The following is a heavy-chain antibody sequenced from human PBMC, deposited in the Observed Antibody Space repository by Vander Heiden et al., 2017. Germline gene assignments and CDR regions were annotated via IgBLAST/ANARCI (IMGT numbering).Heavy chain of an antibody. D-gene: IGHD6-13*01. CDR3: ARLGTPRRLIAAAGRGPMDV. Sequence: QVQLQQWGAGLLQPSETLSLPCAVYGGSFSGYYWSWIRQPPGKGLEWIGEINHSGSTNYNPSLKSRVTISVDTSKNQFSLKLSSVTAADTAVYYCARLGTPRRLIAAAGRGPMDVWGQGTTVTVSS. V-gene: IGHV4-34*01. CDR2: INHSGST. CDR1: GGSFSGYY. J-gene: IGHJ6*02.